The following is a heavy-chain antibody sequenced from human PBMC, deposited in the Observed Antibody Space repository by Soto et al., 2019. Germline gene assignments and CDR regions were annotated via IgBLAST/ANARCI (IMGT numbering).Heavy chain of an antibody. D-gene: IGHD4-4*01. CDR3: AREGDDDYSKAGKNWFDA. V-gene: IGHV3-21*01. J-gene: IGHJ5*02. CDR2: ISSSSSYI. Sequence: EVQLVESGGGLVKPGGSLRLSCAASGFTFSSYSMNWVRQAPGKGLEWVSSISSSSSYIYYADSVKGRFTISRDNAKNSLYLQMNSLRAEDTAVYYCAREGDDDYSKAGKNWFDAWGQGTLVTVSS. CDR1: GFTFSSYS.